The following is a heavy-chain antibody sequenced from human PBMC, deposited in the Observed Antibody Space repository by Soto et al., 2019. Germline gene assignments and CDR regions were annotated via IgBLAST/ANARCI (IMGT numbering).Heavy chain of an antibody. D-gene: IGHD6-6*01. CDR1: GFTCGDYA. CDR2: IRSKAYGGTT. Sequence: GGSLRLSCTASGFTCGDYAMSCVRQAPGKGLAWVGFIRSKAYGGTTEYAASVKGRFTISRDDSKSIAYLQMNSLKTEDTAVYYWTRDLSLTSIAAQYDAFGIWGRGTMVTVSS. J-gene: IGHJ3*02. CDR3: TRDLSLTSIAAQYDAFGI. V-gene: IGHV3-49*04.